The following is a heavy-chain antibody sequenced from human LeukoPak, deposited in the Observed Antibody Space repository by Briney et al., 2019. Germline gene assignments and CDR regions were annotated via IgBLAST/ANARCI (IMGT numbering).Heavy chain of an antibody. Sequence: PGGSLRLSCAASGFTFSSYSMNWVRQAPGKGLEWVSSISSSSSYIYYADSVKGRFTISRDNAKNLLYLQMNSLRAEDTAVYYCARDGGYSGYDYIDYWGQGTLVTVSS. CDR3: ARDGGYSGYDYIDY. V-gene: IGHV3-21*01. J-gene: IGHJ4*02. CDR2: ISSSSSYI. D-gene: IGHD5-12*01. CDR1: GFTFSSYS.